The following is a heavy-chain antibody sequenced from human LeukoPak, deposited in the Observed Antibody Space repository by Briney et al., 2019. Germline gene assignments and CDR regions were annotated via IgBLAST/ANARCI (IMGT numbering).Heavy chain of an antibody. V-gene: IGHV3-74*01. CDR1: RFPFSSYW. CDR3: ARVSRGNYYFDY. J-gene: IGHJ4*02. Sequence: PGGSLRLSCAASRFPFSSYWMHWVRQAPGKGLVWVSRINGDGSITTYADSVEGRFTISRDNAKNTLYLQMNSLRAEDTAVYYCARVSRGNYYFDYWGPGTLVTVSS. CDR2: INGDGSIT.